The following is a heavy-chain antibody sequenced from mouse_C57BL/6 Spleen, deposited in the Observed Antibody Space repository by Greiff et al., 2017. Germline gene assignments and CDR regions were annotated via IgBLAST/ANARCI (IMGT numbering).Heavy chain of an antibody. CDR2: IDPEDGDT. Sequence: EVQLQQSGAELVRPGASVKLSCTASGFNIKDYYMHWVKQRPEQGLEWIGRIDPEDGDTEYAPKFQGKATMTADTSSNTAYLQLSSLTSEDTAVYYCTTFITTVAPWFAYWGQGTLVTVSA. J-gene: IGHJ3*01. CDR1: GFNIKDYY. D-gene: IGHD1-1*01. CDR3: TTFITTVAPWFAY. V-gene: IGHV14-1*01.